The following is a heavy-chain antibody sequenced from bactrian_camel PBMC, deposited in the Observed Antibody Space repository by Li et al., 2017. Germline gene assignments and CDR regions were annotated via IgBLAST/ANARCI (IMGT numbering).Heavy chain of an antibody. D-gene: IGHD6*01. CDR3: ATIEGYRESWYCSRGIGAPVPSDFTY. CDR1: GYGSRSNC. V-gene: IGHV3S40*01. CDR2: IYSGGVVT. J-gene: IGHJ6*01. Sequence: DVQLVESGGGSVQAGGSLRLSCAASGYGSRSNCMGWFRQAPGKEREGVATIYSGGVVTDYASSVKGRLTISQDNAKNTVYLQMNSLELEDTAMYYCATIEGYRESWYCSRGIGAPVPSDFTYWGQGTQVTVSS.